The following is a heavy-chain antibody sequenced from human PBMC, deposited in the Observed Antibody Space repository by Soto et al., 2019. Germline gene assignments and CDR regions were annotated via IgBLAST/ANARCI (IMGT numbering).Heavy chain of an antibody. CDR2: IYPGDSDT. V-gene: IGHV5-51*01. Sequence: GESLKISCKGSGYSFTSYWIGWVRQMPGKGLEWMGIIYPGDSDTRYSPSFQGQVTISADKSIGTAYLQWGSLKASDTAMYYCARLSPTNDNQKEYSGYDQVDYWGQGTLVTVSS. D-gene: IGHD5-12*01. CDR3: ARLSPTNDNQKEYSGYDQVDY. J-gene: IGHJ4*02. CDR1: GYSFTSYW.